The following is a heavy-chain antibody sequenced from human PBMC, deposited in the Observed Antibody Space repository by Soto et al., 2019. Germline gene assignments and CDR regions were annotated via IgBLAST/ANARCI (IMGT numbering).Heavy chain of an antibody. CDR2: LYNDERT. CDR1: GDSVSSHY. V-gene: IGHV4-4*07. J-gene: IGHJ4*02. Sequence: PSETLSLTCTVSGDSVSSHYWSWIRQPAGKDLEWLGRLYNDERTNYNPSLKSRVTMSMDTSKNQFSLKLTSVTAADSAVYFCAREPLAHSYFDFWGQGILVTVSS. CDR3: AREPLAHSYFDF.